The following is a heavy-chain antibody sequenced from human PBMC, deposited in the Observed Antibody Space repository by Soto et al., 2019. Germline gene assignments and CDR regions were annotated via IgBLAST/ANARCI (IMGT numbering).Heavy chain of an antibody. CDR1: GGSISSGGYS. V-gene: IGHV4-30-2*01. J-gene: IGHJ5*02. CDR3: ARLNWKRGGEAFDP. D-gene: IGHD1-1*01. Sequence: QLQLQESGSGLVKPSQTLSLTCAVSGGSISSGGYSWSWIRQPPGKGLEWIGYIYHSGSTYYNPSLKSRVTIAVDRSKNQFSLKLSSVTAADTAVYYCARLNWKRGGEAFDPWGQGTLVTVSS. CDR2: IYHSGST.